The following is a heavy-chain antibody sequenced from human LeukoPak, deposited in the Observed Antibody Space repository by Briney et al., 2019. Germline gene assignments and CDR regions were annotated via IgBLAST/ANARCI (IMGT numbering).Heavy chain of an antibody. Sequence: PSETLSLTCAVSSYSISSGYYWGWVRQPPGKGLEWIGSVYYSGSTYYNPSLKSRVTISVDTSKNQFSLKLISVTAADTAVYYCARAPDYLDYWGQGTLVTVSS. CDR1: SYSISSGYY. J-gene: IGHJ4*02. CDR3: ARAPDYLDY. CDR2: VYYSGST. V-gene: IGHV4-38-2*01.